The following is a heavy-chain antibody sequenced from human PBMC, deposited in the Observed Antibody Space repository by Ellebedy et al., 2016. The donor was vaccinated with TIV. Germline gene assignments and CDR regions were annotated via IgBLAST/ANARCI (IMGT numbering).Heavy chain of an antibody. Sequence: GESLKISCAASGFRFSSYAMNWVRQAPGKGLEWVAHIWYDGSDKYYADSVKGRFTISRDNSKSTLYLQMSSLRGEDTAVYYCARAWIPYGLDVWGHGTTVTVSS. J-gene: IGHJ6*02. D-gene: IGHD5-12*01. CDR3: ARAWIPYGLDV. V-gene: IGHV3-33*08. CDR1: GFRFSSYA. CDR2: IWYDGSDK.